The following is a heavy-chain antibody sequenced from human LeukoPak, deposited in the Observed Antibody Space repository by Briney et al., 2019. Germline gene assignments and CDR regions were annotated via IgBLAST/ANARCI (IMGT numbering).Heavy chain of an antibody. CDR2: ISGDGHST. Sequence: GGSLRLSCIASGFTFDHYAMNWVRQAPGKGLEWVSLISGDGHSTHYADSVKGRFTISRDNSKDSLYLHINSLRTEDTALYYCAKEFDFSTEYGLYYCLDVWGQGTTVTVSS. CDR1: GFTFDHYA. D-gene: IGHD3/OR15-3a*01. CDR3: AKEFDFSTEYGLYYCLDV. V-gene: IGHV3-43*02. J-gene: IGHJ6*02.